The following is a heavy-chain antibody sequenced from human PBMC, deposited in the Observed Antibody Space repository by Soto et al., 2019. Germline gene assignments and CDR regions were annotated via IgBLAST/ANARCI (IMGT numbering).Heavy chain of an antibody. Sequence: EVQLVESGGGLVQPGRSLRLSCAASGFTFDDYAMHWVRQAPGKGLEWVSGISWNSGSIGYADSVKGRFTISRDNAKNSLYLQMNSLRAEDTALYYCAKDIGILRAFDIWGQGTMVTVSS. CDR1: GFTFDDYA. J-gene: IGHJ3*02. CDR3: AKDIGILRAFDI. V-gene: IGHV3-9*01. D-gene: IGHD2-15*01. CDR2: ISWNSGSI.